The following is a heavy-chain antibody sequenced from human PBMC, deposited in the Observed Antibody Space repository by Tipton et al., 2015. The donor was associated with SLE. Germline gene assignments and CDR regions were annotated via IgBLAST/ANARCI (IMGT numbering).Heavy chain of an antibody. J-gene: IGHJ3*02. Sequence: GSLRLSCAASGFTFSSYWMHWVRQVPGKGLVWVSYINTDGSATGYADSVKGRFTISRDNAKNMLYLQMNSLRAGDTAVYYYAGNWGYGAFDIWGQGTMVTVSS. CDR1: GFTFSSYW. D-gene: IGHD7-27*01. V-gene: IGHV3-74*01. CDR2: INTDGSAT. CDR3: AGNWGYGAFDI.